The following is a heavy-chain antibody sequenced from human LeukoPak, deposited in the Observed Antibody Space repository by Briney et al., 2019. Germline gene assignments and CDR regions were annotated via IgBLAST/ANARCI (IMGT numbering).Heavy chain of an antibody. CDR3: ARDPVGFL. J-gene: IGHJ2*01. CDR2: ISYDGSIK. V-gene: IGHV3-30*04. Sequence: GGSLRLSCAASGFTFSSYAMHWVRQAPGKGLEWVALISYDGSIKYYGDSVKGRFTISRDNSKNTLFLQMNSLRAEDTAVYYCARDPVGFLWGRGTLVTVSS. CDR1: GFTFSSYA.